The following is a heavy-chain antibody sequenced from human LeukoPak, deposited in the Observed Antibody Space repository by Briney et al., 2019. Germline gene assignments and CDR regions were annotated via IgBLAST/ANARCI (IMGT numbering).Heavy chain of an antibody. J-gene: IGHJ4*02. CDR3: ARGRLSTL. V-gene: IGHV1-8*01. D-gene: IGHD2-2*01. Sequence: GASVKVSCKASGYPFSIYDVNWVRQAAGQGLEWLGWMNPNSIAAGYSQKFQDRVTLTMDTSTSTAYLELSSLRSEDTAVYYCARGRLSTLWGQGTLVTVSS. CDR2: MNPNSIAA. CDR1: GYPFSIYD.